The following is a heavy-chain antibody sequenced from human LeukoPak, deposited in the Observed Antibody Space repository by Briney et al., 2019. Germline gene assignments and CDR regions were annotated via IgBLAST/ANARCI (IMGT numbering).Heavy chain of an antibody. CDR1: GGTFSSYA. CDR2: IIPIFGTA. J-gene: IGHJ6*03. D-gene: IGHD1-26*01. CDR3: ARGVSPSGSYVYYYYMDV. V-gene: IGHV1-69*05. Sequence: ASVKVSCKASGGTFSSYAISWVRQAPGQGLEWMGGIIPIFGTANYAQKFQGRVTITTDESTSTAYMELSSLRSEDTAVYYCARGVSPSGSYVYYYYMDVWGKGTTVTVSS.